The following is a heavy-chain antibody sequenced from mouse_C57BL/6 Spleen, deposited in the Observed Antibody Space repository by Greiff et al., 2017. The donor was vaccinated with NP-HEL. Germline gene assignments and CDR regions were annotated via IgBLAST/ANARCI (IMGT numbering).Heavy chain of an antibody. J-gene: IGHJ1*03. V-gene: IGHV1-78*01. CDR1: GYTFTDHT. CDR3: ARDDYGSSYYWYFDV. CDR2: IYPRDGST. Sequence: VQLQQSDAELVKPGASVKISCKVSGYTFTDHTIHWMKQRPEQGLEWIGYIYPRDGSTKYNEKFKGKATLTADKSSSTAYMQLNSLTSEDSAVYFCARDDYGSSYYWYFDVWGTGTTVTVSS. D-gene: IGHD1-1*01.